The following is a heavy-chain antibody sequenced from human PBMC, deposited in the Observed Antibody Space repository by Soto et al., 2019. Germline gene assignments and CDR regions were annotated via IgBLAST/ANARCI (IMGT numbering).Heavy chain of an antibody. J-gene: IGHJ6*02. V-gene: IGHV3-66*01. CDR2: IDSGGST. D-gene: IGHD4-17*01. CDR1: GFSVSSSY. Sequence: EVQLVESGGGLVQPGGSLRLSCAASGFSVSSSYMNWVRQAPGKGLEWVSVIDSGGSTDHADSVKGRFTISTDDSKNTVLLQMKSLRAEDTAVYYCATILTTTTREEHYCYGFDVWGQGTTVPVSS. CDR3: ATILTTTTREEHYCYGFDV.